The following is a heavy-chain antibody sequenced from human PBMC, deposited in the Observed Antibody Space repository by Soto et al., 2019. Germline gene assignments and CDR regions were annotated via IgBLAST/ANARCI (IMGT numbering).Heavy chain of an antibody. V-gene: IGHV1-8*01. CDR3: XXEKTSYGMDV. CDR1: GYTFTSYD. J-gene: IGHJ6*02. CDR2: MNPNSGNT. Sequence: QVQLVQSGAEVKKPGASVKVSCKASGYTFTSYDINWVRQATGQGLEWMGWMNPNSGNTGYAQKFQGKVTXXXXXXXXXXXXXXXXXXXXXXXXXXXXXEKTSYGMDVWGQGTTVT.